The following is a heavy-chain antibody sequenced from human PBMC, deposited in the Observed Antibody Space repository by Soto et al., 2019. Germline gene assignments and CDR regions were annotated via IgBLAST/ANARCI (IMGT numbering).Heavy chain of an antibody. J-gene: IGHJ4*02. Sequence: SETLSLTCTVSGGSISSGDYYWSWIRQPPGKGLEWIGFISYSGTTYYNASLWSRASISVDTSKSQFSLDLSSVTAADTAVYYCATMGTPVTGLYYFDYWGQGTLVTVSS. D-gene: IGHD4-17*01. V-gene: IGHV4-30-4*01. CDR1: GGSISSGDYY. CDR2: ISYSGTT. CDR3: ATMGTPVTGLYYFDY.